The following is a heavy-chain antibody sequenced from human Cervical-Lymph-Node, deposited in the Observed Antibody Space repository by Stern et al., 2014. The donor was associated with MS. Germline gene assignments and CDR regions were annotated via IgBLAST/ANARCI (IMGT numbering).Heavy chain of an antibody. J-gene: IGHJ4*02. CDR2: IIPIFGTA. V-gene: IGHV1-69*01. Sequence: MQLVESGAEVKKPGSSVKVSCKASGGTFSSYAISWVRQAPGQGLEWMGGIIPIFGTANYARKFQGRVTITADESKSTAYMELSSLRSEDTAVYYCASAYDSSGYYYYFDYWGQGTLVTVSS. CDR1: GGTFSSYA. D-gene: IGHD3-22*01. CDR3: ASAYDSSGYYYYFDY.